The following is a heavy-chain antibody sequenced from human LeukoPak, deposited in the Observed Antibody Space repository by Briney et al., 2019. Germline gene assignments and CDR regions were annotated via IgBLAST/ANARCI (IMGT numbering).Heavy chain of an antibody. CDR2: TYYRSKWLH. CDR1: GDTVSSNSAA. CDR3: ARNLSPDFDY. D-gene: IGHD1-14*01. J-gene: IGHJ4*02. V-gene: IGHV6-1*01. Sequence: SQTLSLTCAISGDTVSSNSAAWNWIRQSPSRGLERLGRTYYRSKWLHEYALSVESRISINPDTSKNQFSLQLNSVTPEDTAVYYCARNLSPDFDYWGQGTLVTVSS.